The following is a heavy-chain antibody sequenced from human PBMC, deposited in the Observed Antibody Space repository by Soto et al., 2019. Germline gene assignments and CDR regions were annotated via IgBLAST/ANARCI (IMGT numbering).Heavy chain of an antibody. CDR1: GGSFSGYY. Sequence: QVQLQQWGAGLLKPSETLSLTCAVYGGSFSGYYWSWIRQPPGKGLEWIGEINHSGSTNYNPSLKSRVTISVDTSKNQFSLKLSSVTAADTAVYYCARDRYYGSGSYSNWFDPWGQGTLVTVSS. CDR3: ARDRYYGSGSYSNWFDP. J-gene: IGHJ5*02. CDR2: INHSGST. V-gene: IGHV4-34*01. D-gene: IGHD3-10*01.